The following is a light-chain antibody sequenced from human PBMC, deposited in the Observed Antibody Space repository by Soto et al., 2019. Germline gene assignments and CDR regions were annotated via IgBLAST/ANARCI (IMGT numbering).Light chain of an antibody. J-gene: IGLJ1*01. Sequence: QSVLTQPPSASGSPGQSVTISCPGTSSDVADYKDVSWYQQHPGKAPKLIIYEVTKRPSGVPDRFSGSKSGNTASLTVSGLQAEDEADYYCSSNAGSANYVFGTGTKVTV. CDR2: EVT. V-gene: IGLV2-8*01. CDR1: SSDVADYKD. CDR3: SSNAGSANYV.